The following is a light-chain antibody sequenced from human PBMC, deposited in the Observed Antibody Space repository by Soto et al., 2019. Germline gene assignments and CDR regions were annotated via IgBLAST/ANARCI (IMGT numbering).Light chain of an antibody. Sequence: DIVMTQSPVTLSVSPGDRATLSCRASQSVGHNLAWFQQKPGQAPRLLIYGASAGATGIPDRFSGSGFGTELTPTLSSLQSKDLAVYTCQQKNNWPRTFGQGTKVEIK. CDR3: QQKNNWPRT. V-gene: IGKV3-15*01. CDR1: QSVGHN. CDR2: GAS. J-gene: IGKJ1*01.